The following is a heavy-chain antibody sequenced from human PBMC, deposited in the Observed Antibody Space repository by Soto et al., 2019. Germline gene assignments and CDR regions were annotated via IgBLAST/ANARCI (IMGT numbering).Heavy chain of an antibody. D-gene: IGHD6-19*01. J-gene: IGHJ5*02. CDR1: GDSVSINRAA. V-gene: IGHV6-1*01. CDR3: ARDRLLGIAVAGNWFDP. CDR2: TYYRSKWYN. Sequence: SQTLSLTCAISGDSVSINRAAWNLIIHSPSRCLEWLGRTYYRSKWYNDYAVSVKSRITINPDTSKNQFSLQLNSVTPEDTAVYYCARDRLLGIAVAGNWFDPWGQGTRVTVSS.